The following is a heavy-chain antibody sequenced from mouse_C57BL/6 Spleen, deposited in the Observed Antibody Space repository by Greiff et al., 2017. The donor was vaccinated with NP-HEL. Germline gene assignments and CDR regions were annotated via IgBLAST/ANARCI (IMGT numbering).Heavy chain of an antibody. J-gene: IGHJ3*01. Sequence: EVQLQQSGAELVRPGASVKLSCTASGFNIKDDYMHWVKQRPEQGLEWIGWIDPENGDTEYASKFQGKATITADTSSNTAYLQLSSLTSEDTAVYYCTTGYYDYDGAYWGQGTLVTVSA. CDR2: IDPENGDT. CDR3: TTGYYDYDGAY. V-gene: IGHV14-4*01. CDR1: GFNIKDDY. D-gene: IGHD2-4*01.